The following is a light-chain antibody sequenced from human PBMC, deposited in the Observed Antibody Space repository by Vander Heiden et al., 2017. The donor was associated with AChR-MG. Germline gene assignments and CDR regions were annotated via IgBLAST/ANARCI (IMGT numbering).Light chain of an antibody. Sequence: EIVLTQSPGTLSLSPGERATLSCRASQTVNSTYLAWYQQKPGQAPRLLIYDASTRATGISDRFSGSGSGTDFTLTISRLEPEDFAVYYCQRHNTFGPGTKVDIK. CDR1: QTVNSTY. J-gene: IGKJ3*01. CDR3: QRHNT. V-gene: IGKV3D-20*02. CDR2: DAS.